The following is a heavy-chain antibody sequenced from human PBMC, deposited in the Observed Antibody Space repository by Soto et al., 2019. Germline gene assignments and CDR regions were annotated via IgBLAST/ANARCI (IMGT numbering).Heavy chain of an antibody. V-gene: IGHV4-30-4*01. CDR2: IYYSGST. CDR3: ARERPDGARLDP. CDR1: GGSISSGDYY. D-gene: IGHD6-6*01. Sequence: QVQLQESGPGLVKPSQTLSLTCTVSGGSISSGDYYWSWIRQPPGKGLEWIGYIYYSGSTYYHPSLKSRVTISVDKSKNQFSLKLSSVTAADTAVYYCARERPDGARLDPGGQGTLVTVSS. J-gene: IGHJ5*02.